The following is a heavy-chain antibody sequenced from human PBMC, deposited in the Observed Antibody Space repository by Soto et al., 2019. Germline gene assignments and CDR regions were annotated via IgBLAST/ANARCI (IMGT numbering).Heavy chain of an antibody. CDR2: INPGNGDT. V-gene: IGHV1-3*01. D-gene: IGHD2-2*01. CDR3: ARTDCSSTSCYNYYYYGMDV. Sequence: QVQLVQSGTEVKKPGASVKVSCKTSGYSFTKYGLHWVRQAPGQRLEWMGWINPGNGDTKYSQKFQGRVTITRATSATTAYMELSSLRSEDSAVFYCARTDCSSTSCYNYYYYGMDVWGQGTTVTVSS. J-gene: IGHJ6*02. CDR1: GYSFTKYG.